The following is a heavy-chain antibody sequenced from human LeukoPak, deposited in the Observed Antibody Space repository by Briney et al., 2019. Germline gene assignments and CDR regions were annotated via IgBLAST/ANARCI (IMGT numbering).Heavy chain of an antibody. V-gene: IGHV3-7*01. J-gene: IGHJ4*02. CDR1: GFTFRHYW. CDR2: INQDGSEK. CDR3: AKTMSDGYIG. Sequence: PGGSLRLSCAASGFTFRHYWMTWVSQAPGKGLEWVANINQDGSEKHRVDSVEGRFTISRDNAENSLYLQMNSLRVEDTAVYYCAKTMSDGYIGWGQGTLVTVSS. D-gene: IGHD2-21*02.